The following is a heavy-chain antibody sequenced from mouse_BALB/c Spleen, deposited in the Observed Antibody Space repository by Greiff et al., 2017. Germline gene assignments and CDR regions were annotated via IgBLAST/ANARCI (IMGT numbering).Heavy chain of an antibody. CDR1: GYTFTSYW. Sequence: QVHVKQPGAELVKPGASVKLSCKASGYTFTSYWMHWVKQRPGQGLEWIGEIDPSDSYTNYNQKFKGKATLTVDKSSSTAYMQLSSLTSEDSAVYYCAIYYRYDVFAYWGQGTLVTVSA. CDR3: AIYYRYDVFAY. V-gene: IGHV1-69*02. J-gene: IGHJ3*01. CDR2: IDPSDSYT. D-gene: IGHD2-14*01.